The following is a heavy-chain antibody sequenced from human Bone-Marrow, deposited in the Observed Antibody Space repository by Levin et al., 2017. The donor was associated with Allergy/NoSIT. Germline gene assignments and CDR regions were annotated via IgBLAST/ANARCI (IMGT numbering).Heavy chain of an antibody. V-gene: IGHV3-48*03. J-gene: IGHJ3*02. CDR1: GFSFSNFE. D-gene: IGHD1-26*01. Sequence: GGSLRLSCAASGFSFSNFEMNWVRQAPGKGLEWVSYIGAAGSAIYYADSVKGRFTISRDDAKNSLSLQMNSLRVEDTAVYYCARDQWEGGWTVGAFDMWGQGTMVTVSS. CDR2: IGAAGSAI. CDR3: ARDQWEGGWTVGAFDM.